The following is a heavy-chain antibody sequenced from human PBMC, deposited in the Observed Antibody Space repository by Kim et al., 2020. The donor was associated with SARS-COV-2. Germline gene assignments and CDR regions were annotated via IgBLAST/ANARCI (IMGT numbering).Heavy chain of an antibody. D-gene: IGHD1-26*01. V-gene: IGHV3-30*02. CDR3: AKGHGGSYFSHFDY. Sequence: YACSVKGRFTISGENSKHTLYQEMNSLRAEDTAVYYCAKGHGGSYFSHFDYWGQGTLVTVSS. J-gene: IGHJ4*02.